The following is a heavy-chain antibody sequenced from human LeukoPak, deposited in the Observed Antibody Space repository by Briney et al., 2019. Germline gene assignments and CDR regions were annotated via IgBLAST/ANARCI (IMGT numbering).Heavy chain of an antibody. CDR2: ITGGGGDT. V-gene: IGHV3-23*01. CDR3: AKGSAAARPYYFDY. Sequence: GGSLRLSCAASGFTFSSYAMSWVRQAPGKGLEWVSAITGGGGDTYHADSVKGRFTISRDNSKNTLYLQMNSLRAEDTAVYYCAKGSAAARPYYFDYWGQGILVTVSS. J-gene: IGHJ4*02. D-gene: IGHD6-6*01. CDR1: GFTFSSYA.